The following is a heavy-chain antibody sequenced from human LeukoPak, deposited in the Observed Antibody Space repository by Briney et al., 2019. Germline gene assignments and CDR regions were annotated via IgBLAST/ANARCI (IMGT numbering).Heavy chain of an antibody. D-gene: IGHD1-26*01. CDR1: GGSISSSSYY. J-gene: IGHJ5*02. V-gene: IGHV4-39*07. Sequence: SETLSLTCTVSGGSISSSSYYWGWIRQPPGKGLEWIGSIYYSGSTYYNPSLKSRVTISVDTSKNQFSLKLSSVTAADTAVYYCARGWELLRRNWFDPWGQGTLVTVSS. CDR3: ARGWELLRRNWFDP. CDR2: IYYSGST.